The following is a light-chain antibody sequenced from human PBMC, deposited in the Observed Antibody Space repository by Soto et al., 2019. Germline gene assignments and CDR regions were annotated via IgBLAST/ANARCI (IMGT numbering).Light chain of an antibody. Sequence: DIQMTQSPSSLSASVGDRVTITCRASESIRNNLNWYQQKPGKAPKLLIYAASTWQSGVPSRFSGGGSGTEFTLTLGSLQPDDFTPYYFQQTYRTPRGAFGQGTKVEF. CDR1: ESIRNN. CDR3: QQTYRTPRGA. CDR2: AAS. J-gene: IGKJ1*01. V-gene: IGKV1-39*01.